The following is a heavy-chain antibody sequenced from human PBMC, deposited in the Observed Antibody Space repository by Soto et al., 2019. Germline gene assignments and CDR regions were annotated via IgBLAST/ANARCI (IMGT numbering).Heavy chain of an antibody. D-gene: IGHD5-12*01. CDR2: IIPIFGTV. V-gene: IGHV1-69*12. J-gene: IGHJ2*01. Sequence: QVQLVQSGAELKKPGSSVKVSCKASGGTFSNYPVSWVRQAPGQGLEWMGGIIPIFGTVNYAQKFQGRLTITADESPSTAYMELSSLRSEDTAVHYCARGNHRWLQLWYFDLWGRGTLVTVSS. CDR1: GGTFSNYP. CDR3: ARGNHRWLQLWYFDL.